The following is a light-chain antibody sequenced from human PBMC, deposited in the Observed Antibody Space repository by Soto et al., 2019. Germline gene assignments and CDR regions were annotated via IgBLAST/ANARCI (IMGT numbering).Light chain of an antibody. CDR1: QSVSRSY. J-gene: IGKJ3*01. Sequence: EIVLTQSPGTLSLSPGERATLSCRASQSVSRSYLAWYQQKPGQAPRLLIYGASGRATGIPDRFSGSGSGTDFTLTVSRLEPEDFAVYYCQQYGSSPLFTFGPGTKVDIK. CDR2: GAS. V-gene: IGKV3-20*01. CDR3: QQYGSSPLFT.